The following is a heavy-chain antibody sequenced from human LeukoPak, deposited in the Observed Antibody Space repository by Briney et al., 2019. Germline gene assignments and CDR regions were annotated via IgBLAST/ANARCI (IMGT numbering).Heavy chain of an antibody. J-gene: IGHJ4*02. CDR2: ISGSGGST. V-gene: IGHV3-23*01. Sequence: PGGSLRLSCAASGFTFSSYAMSWVRQAPGKGLEWVSAISGSGGSTYYADSVKGRFTSSRDNSKNTLDLQMNSLRAEDTAVYYCTTGIAAAGILHWGQGTLVTVSS. CDR3: TTGIAAAGILH. CDR1: GFTFSSYA. D-gene: IGHD6-13*01.